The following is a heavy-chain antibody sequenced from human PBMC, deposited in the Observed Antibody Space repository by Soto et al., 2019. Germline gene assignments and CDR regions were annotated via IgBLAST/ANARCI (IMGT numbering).Heavy chain of an antibody. CDR3: ARGGGYSGYDSHWFDP. J-gene: IGHJ5*02. Sequence: SETLSLTCTVSGGSISSGYYYWSWIRQPPGKYLEWIVYIYYSGNTYYNPPLKSRVTISRDTSKNQFSLKLSSVTAADTAVYYLARGGGYSGYDSHWFDPWGQGTLVTV. CDR2: IYYSGNT. CDR1: GGSISSGYYY. V-gene: IGHV4-30-4*01. D-gene: IGHD5-12*01.